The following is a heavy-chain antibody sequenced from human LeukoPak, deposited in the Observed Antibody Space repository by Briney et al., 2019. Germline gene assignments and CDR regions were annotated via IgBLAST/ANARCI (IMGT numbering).Heavy chain of an antibody. Sequence: ASVKVSCKASGYTFTSYDINWVRQATGQGLEWMGWMNPNSGNTGYAQKFQGRVTITRNTSISTAYMELSSLRSDDTAVYYCARGSISDAFDIWGQGTMVTVSS. CDR1: GYTFTSYD. CDR2: MNPNSGNT. J-gene: IGHJ3*02. D-gene: IGHD3-3*02. CDR3: ARGSISDAFDI. V-gene: IGHV1-8*03.